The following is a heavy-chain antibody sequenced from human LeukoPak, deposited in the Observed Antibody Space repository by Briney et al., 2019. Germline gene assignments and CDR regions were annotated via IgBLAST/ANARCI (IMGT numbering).Heavy chain of an antibody. Sequence: GGSLRLSCSASGFTFGSYSMIWVRQAPGEGLQWVSYINRGSSSITYADSVKGRFTISRDNAKNSVYLQMNSLKDEDTAVYYCARFPRTGWCNFDYWGQGALVTVSS. CDR2: INRGSSSI. J-gene: IGHJ4*02. D-gene: IGHD6-19*01. CDR3: ARFPRTGWCNFDY. CDR1: GFTFGSYS. V-gene: IGHV3-48*02.